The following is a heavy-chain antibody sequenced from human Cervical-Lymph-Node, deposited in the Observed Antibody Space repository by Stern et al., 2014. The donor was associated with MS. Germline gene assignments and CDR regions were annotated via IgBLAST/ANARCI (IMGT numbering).Heavy chain of an antibody. CDR1: GFTFSSYW. CDR2: IQSDGSRT. J-gene: IGHJ2*01. D-gene: IGHD7-27*01. V-gene: IGHV3-74*02. Sequence: EVQLEESGGGVVQPGGSLRLSCAASGFTFSSYWMHWVRQAPGKGLVWVSRIQSDGSRTDYADAVKGRFTISRDNAKNTLYLQMNSLRDEDTAVYFCARVGRANWEHWYFDLWGRGTLVTVSS. CDR3: ARVGRANWEHWYFDL.